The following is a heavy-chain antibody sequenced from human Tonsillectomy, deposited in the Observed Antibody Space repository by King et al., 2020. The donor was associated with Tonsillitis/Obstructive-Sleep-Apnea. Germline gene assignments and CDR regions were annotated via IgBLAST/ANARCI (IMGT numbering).Heavy chain of an antibody. D-gene: IGHD1-26*01. Sequence: QLVQSGAEVKKPGASVKVSCKASGYTFTTYAMHWVRQAPGQRLEWMGWINAGNGNTIYSQNFQGRVTITMDTSASTAYMELSSLRAEDTAVYYCATEGAGESTPIEYWGQGTLVTVSS. V-gene: IGHV1-3*01. CDR3: ATEGAGESTPIEY. J-gene: IGHJ4*02. CDR1: GYTFTTYA. CDR2: INAGNGNT.